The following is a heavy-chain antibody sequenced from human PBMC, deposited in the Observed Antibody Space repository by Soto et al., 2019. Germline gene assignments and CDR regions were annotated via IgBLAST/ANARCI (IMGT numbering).Heavy chain of an antibody. Sequence: ASAKPRWKDCGDRYNGCSLRWARQYPRKGLEWMGWINPNSGGTNYAQKLQGRVTMTRDPYISTAYMELSRLRSDDTAVYYCARDIDMDIVVEVAATAPGYWVPGTLVTVSS. D-gene: IGHD2-15*01. CDR3: ARDIDMDIVVEVAATAPGY. V-gene: IGHV1-2*02. J-gene: IGHJ4*02. CDR1: GDRYNGCS. CDR2: INPNSGGT.